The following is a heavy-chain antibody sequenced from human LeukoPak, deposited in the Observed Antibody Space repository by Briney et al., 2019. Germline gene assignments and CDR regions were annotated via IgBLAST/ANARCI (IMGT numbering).Heavy chain of an antibody. J-gene: IGHJ4*02. Sequence: PSETLSLTCAVYGGSFSGYYWSWIRQPPGKGLEWIGEINHSGSTNYNPSLKSRVTISVDTSKNQFSLKLSSVTAADTAVYYCARHPGYLYSRRYLDYWGQGTLVTVSS. V-gene: IGHV4-34*01. CDR1: GGSFSGYY. CDR3: ARHPGYLYSRRYLDY. D-gene: IGHD6-13*01. CDR2: INHSGST.